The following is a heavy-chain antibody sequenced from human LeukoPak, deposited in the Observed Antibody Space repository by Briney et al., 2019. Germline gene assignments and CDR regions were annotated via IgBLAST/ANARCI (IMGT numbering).Heavy chain of an antibody. J-gene: IGHJ4*02. Sequence: GGSLRLSCAASGFTFSTYWMTWVRQSPGKGLEGVANIKLDGSDKYYVDSVKGRFTISRDNAKNSLYLQMNSLRAEDTAVYYCARDRGWQSFDYWGQGTLVTVSS. CDR2: IKLDGSDK. CDR3: ARDRGWQSFDY. D-gene: IGHD3-10*01. CDR1: GFTFSTYW. V-gene: IGHV3-7*01.